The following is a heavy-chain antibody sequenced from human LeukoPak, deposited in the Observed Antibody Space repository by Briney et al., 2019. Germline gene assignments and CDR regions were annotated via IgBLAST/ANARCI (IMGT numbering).Heavy chain of an antibody. CDR3: ATHGSAHYYMDV. D-gene: IGHD2-2*03. Sequence: GGSLRLSCGASGFTFSDYYMSWIRQAPGKGLEWVSYISSNGSVINYADSVKGRFTISRDNSKNTLYLQMNSLRAEDTAVYYCATHGSAHYYMDVWGKGTTVTISS. J-gene: IGHJ6*03. V-gene: IGHV3-11*01. CDR2: ISSNGSVI. CDR1: GFTFSDYY.